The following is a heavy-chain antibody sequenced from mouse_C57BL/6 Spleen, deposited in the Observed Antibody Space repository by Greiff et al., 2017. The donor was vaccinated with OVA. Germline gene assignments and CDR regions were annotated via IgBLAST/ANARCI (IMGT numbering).Heavy chain of an antibody. V-gene: IGHV14-4*01. Sequence: VQLQQSGAELVRPGASVKLSCTASGFNIKDDYMHWVKQRPEQGLEWIGWIDPENGDTEYASKFQGKATITADTSSNTAYLQLSSLTSEDTAVYYCTFNWDNYFDYWGQGTTLTVSA. D-gene: IGHD4-1*02. CDR3: TFNWDNYFDY. CDR2: IDPENGDT. J-gene: IGHJ2*01. CDR1: GFNIKDDY.